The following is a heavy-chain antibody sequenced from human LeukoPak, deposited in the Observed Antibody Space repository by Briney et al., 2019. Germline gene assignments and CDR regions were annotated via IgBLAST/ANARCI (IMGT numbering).Heavy chain of an antibody. V-gene: IGHV1-69*04. CDR2: IIPILGIA. CDR1: GGTFSSYA. J-gene: IGHJ4*02. Sequence: ASVKVSCKASGGTFSSYAISWVRQAPGQGLEWMGRIIPILGIANYAQKFQGRVTITADKSTSTAYMELSSLRSEDTAVYYCARDRDVGATSFDYWGQGTLVTVSS. CDR3: ARDRDVGATSFDY. D-gene: IGHD1-26*01.